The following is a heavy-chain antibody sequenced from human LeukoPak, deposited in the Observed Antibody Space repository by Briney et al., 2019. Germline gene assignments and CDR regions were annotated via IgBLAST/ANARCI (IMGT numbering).Heavy chain of an antibody. D-gene: IGHD4-17*01. CDR1: GIAFSTYA. Sequence: GGSLRLSCAASGIAFSTYAMSWVRQAPGKGLEWVSVIYSGGSTYYADSVKGRFTISRDNSKNTLYLQMNSLRAEDTAVYYCARGSYGGYRWGQGTLVTVSS. J-gene: IGHJ4*02. CDR3: ARGSYGGYR. CDR2: IYSGGST. V-gene: IGHV3-66*01.